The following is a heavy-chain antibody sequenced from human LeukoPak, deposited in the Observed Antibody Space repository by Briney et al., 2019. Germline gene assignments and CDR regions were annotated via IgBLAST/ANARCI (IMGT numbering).Heavy chain of an antibody. CDR3: ARDGYEFWSGYYHGAYFDY. J-gene: IGHJ4*02. CDR2: LSTSGSYK. V-gene: IGHV3-21*04. Sequence: PGGSLRLSCAASGFTFSSFFMNWARQAPGKELEWVSSLSTSGSYKYYADSVKGRFTISRDNAKNSLYLQMNSLRAEDTGVYYCARDGYEFWSGYYHGAYFDYWGQGTLVTVSS. D-gene: IGHD3-3*01. CDR1: GFTFSSFF.